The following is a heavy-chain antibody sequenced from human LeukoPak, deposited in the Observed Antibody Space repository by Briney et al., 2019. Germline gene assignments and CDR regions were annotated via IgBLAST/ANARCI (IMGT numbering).Heavy chain of an antibody. V-gene: IGHV3-30*04. D-gene: IGHD4-23*01. CDR3: AKDGYGGNPFWYFDR. J-gene: IGHJ2*01. CDR2: ISFDGRNK. Sequence: GGSLRLSCAASRFPFSKYTMHWVRQAPGKGLEWVAVISFDGRNKYYADAVKGRFSISRDNSKNTLYLKMNGLRAEDTVVYYCAKDGYGGNPFWYFDRWGRGTLVTVSS. CDR1: RFPFSKYT.